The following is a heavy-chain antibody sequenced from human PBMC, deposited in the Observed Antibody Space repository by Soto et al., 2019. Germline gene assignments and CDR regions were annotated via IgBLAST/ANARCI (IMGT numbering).Heavy chain of an antibody. V-gene: IGHV1-69*06. D-gene: IGHD3-10*01. CDR3: ARAVYYYGSWSYYSWFDP. CDR1: GGTFSSYA. CDR2: IIPIFGTA. Sequence: GASVKVSCKASGGTFSSYAISWVRQAPGQGLEWMGGIIPIFGTANYAQKFQGRVTITADKSTSTAYMELSSLRSEDTAVYYCARAVYYYGSWSYYSWFDPWGQGTLVTVSS. J-gene: IGHJ5*02.